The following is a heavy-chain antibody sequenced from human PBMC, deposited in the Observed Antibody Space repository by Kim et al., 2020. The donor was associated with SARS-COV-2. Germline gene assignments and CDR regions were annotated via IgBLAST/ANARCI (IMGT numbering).Heavy chain of an antibody. CDR2: ISGSGGST. CDR1: GFTFSSYA. J-gene: IGHJ6*02. D-gene: IGHD3-10*01. Sequence: GGSLRLSCAASGFTFSSYAMSWVRQAPGKGLEWVSAISGSGGSTYYADSVKGRFTISRDNSKNTLYLQMNSLRAEDTAVYYCAKDAGSLWFGELLIGFYCYYGMDVWGQGTTVTVSS. CDR3: AKDAGSLWFGELLIGFYCYYGMDV. V-gene: IGHV3-23*01.